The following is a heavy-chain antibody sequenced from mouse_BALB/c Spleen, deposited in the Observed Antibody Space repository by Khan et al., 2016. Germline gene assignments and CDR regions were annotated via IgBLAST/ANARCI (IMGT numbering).Heavy chain of an antibody. J-gene: IGHJ3*01. V-gene: IGHV14-3*02. CDR3: ARGIYDYGFVY. CDR1: GFNIKDTY. D-gene: IGHD2-4*01. Sequence: VQLKESGAELVKPGASVKLSCTASGFNIKDTYIHWVKQRPEQGLEWIGRIDPANDNTKYDPRFQGKATITADTSSNTAYLQLSSLTSEDTAVYFYARGIYDYGFVYWGQGTLVSVSA. CDR2: IDPANDNT.